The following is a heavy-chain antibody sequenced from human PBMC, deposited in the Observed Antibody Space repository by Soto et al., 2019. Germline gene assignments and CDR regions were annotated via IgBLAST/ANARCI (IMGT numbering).Heavy chain of an antibody. Sequence: GGSLRLSCAASGFTFSSYSMNWVRQAPGKGLEWVSSISSSSSYIYYADSVKGRFTISRDNAKDSLYLQMNSLRAEDTAVYYCARDLSPVYAITYYYYGMDVWGQGTTVTVS. J-gene: IGHJ6*02. CDR1: GFTFSSYS. D-gene: IGHD2-8*01. CDR3: ARDLSPVYAITYYYYGMDV. V-gene: IGHV3-21*01. CDR2: ISSSSSYI.